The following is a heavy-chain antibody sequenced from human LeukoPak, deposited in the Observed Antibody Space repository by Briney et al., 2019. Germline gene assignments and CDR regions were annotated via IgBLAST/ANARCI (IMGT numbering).Heavy chain of an antibody. CDR2: IYTSGST. CDR1: GGSISSYY. V-gene: IGHV4-4*07. CDR3: ARDPNYGDYLNWFDP. J-gene: IGHJ5*02. Sequence: SETLSLTCTVSGGSISSYYWSWIRQPAGKGLEWTGRIYTSGSTNYNPSLKSRVTMSVDTSKNQFSPKLSSVTAADTAVYYCARDPNYGDYLNWFDPWGQGTLVTVSS. D-gene: IGHD4-17*01.